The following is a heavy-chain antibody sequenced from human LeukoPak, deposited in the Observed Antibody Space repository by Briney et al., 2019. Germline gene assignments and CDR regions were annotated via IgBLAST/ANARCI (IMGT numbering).Heavy chain of an antibody. CDR2: INPNSGGT. Sequence: ASVTVSCKASGDTFTGYYMRWVRHPPGQGREWMGWINPNSGGTNYAQKFQGRVTMTRDTSISTAYMELSRLRSDDTAVYYCARVGIRDAFDIWGQGTMVTVSS. D-gene: IGHD1-14*01. J-gene: IGHJ3*02. CDR1: GDTFTGYY. CDR3: ARVGIRDAFDI. V-gene: IGHV1-2*02.